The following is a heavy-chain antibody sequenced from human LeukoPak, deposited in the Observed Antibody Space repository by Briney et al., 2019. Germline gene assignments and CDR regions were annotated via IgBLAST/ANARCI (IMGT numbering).Heavy chain of an antibody. D-gene: IGHD3-22*01. CDR2: ISGSGGST. CDR3: ARDAVVITNAFDI. J-gene: IGHJ3*02. V-gene: IGHV3-23*01. CDR1: GFTFSSYA. Sequence: HAGGSLRLSCAASGFTFSSYAMSWVRQAPGKGLEWVSAISGSGGSTYYADSVKGRFTISRDNSKNTLYLQMNSLRAEDTAVYHCARDAVVITNAFDIRGQGTMVTVSS.